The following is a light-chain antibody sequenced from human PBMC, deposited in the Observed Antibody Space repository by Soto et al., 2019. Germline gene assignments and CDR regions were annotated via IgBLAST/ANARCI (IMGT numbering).Light chain of an antibody. CDR1: QSISSW. CDR3: QQYNSYLT. J-gene: IGKJ4*01. Sequence: DIQMTQSPSTLSASVGDRVTITCRANQSISSWLAWYQQKPGKAPKLLIYDASSLESGVPSRFSGSGSGTEFSLTISSLQPDDFATYYCQQYNSYLTFGGGTNVEIK. V-gene: IGKV1-5*01. CDR2: DAS.